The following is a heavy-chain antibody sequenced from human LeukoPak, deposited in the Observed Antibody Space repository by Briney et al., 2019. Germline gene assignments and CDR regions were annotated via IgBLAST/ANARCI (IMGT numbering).Heavy chain of an antibody. V-gene: IGHV4-61*05. D-gene: IGHD3-16*01. CDR1: GGSISSSSYY. Sequence: KPSETLSLTCTVSGGSISSSSYYWGWIRQPPGKGLEWIGYIYYSGSTNYNPSLKSRVTMSVDTSKNQFSLKLTSVTAADTAVYYCARLAGGPIAWGQGTLVTVSS. CDR3: ARLAGGPIA. J-gene: IGHJ4*02. CDR2: IYYSGST.